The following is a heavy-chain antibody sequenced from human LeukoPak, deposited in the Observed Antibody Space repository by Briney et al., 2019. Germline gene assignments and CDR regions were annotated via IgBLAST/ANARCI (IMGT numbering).Heavy chain of an antibody. V-gene: IGHV1-69*13. CDR3: AREGDTTEDYDAFDI. CDR1: GGTFSSYA. J-gene: IGHJ3*02. Sequence: GASVKVSCKASGGTFSSYAISWVRQAPGQGLEWMGGIIPIFGTANYAQKFQGRVTITADESTSTAYMELSSLRSEDTAVYYCAREGDTTEDYDAFDIWGQGTMVTVSS. D-gene: IGHD5-18*01. CDR2: IIPIFGTA.